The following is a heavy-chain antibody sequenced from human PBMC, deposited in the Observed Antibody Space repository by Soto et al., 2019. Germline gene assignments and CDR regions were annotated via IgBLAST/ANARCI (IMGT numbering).Heavy chain of an antibody. Sequence: ASVKVSCKAAGYTFTSYAMHWVRQAPGQRLEWMGWINAGNGNTKYSQKFQGRVTITRDTSASTAYMELSSLRSEDTAVYYCARRDDHGDYDIWGQGTMVTVSS. D-gene: IGHD4-17*01. CDR3: ARRDDHGDYDI. J-gene: IGHJ3*02. V-gene: IGHV1-3*01. CDR2: INAGNGNT. CDR1: GYTFTSYA.